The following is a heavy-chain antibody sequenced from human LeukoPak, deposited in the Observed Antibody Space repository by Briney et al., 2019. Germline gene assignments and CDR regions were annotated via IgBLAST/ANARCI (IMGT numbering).Heavy chain of an antibody. CDR2: ISSSGSTI. CDR1: GFTFSSYE. Sequence: GGSLRMSCAATGFTFSSYEMNWVCQAPGKGLHWVSSISSSGSTIYYADSVKGRFTISRDNAKNSLYLQMNSLRAEDTAVYYCARVSTAAAGYYYYGMDVWGQGTTVTVSS. D-gene: IGHD6-13*01. V-gene: IGHV3-48*03. CDR3: ARVSTAAAGYYYYGMDV. J-gene: IGHJ6*02.